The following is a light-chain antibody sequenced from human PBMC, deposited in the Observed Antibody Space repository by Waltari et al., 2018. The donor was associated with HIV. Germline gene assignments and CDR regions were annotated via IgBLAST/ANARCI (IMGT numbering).Light chain of an antibody. CDR2: LAS. Sequence: LVMTQSPLSLPVSPGAPASISCRSNQSLLHSNGNNYLDWYLHKSGQSPKLVIYLASIRASGVPDRVSGSGSGTDFTLKFSRVEAEDVGVYYCMQSLQTPRTFGGGTNVQIK. CDR1: QSLLHSNGNNY. CDR3: MQSLQTPRT. J-gene: IGKJ4*01. V-gene: IGKV2-28*01.